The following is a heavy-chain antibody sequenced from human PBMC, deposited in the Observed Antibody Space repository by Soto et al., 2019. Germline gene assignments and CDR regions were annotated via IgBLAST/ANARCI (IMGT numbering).Heavy chain of an antibody. V-gene: IGHV4-4*02. Sequence: QVQLQESGPGLVKPSGTLSLTCAVSGGSISSSNWWSWVHQPPGKGLEWIGEIYHSGSTNYNPSLKSRVTISVDTSKNQFSLKLSSVTAADTAVYYCARVVGGYYYGMDVWGQGTTVTVSS. CDR1: GGSISSSNW. CDR3: ARVVGGYYYGMDV. J-gene: IGHJ6*02. CDR2: IYHSGST. D-gene: IGHD2-2*01.